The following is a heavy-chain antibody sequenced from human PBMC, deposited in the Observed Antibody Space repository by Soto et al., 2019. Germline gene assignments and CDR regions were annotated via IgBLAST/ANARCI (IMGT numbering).Heavy chain of an antibody. D-gene: IGHD5-12*01. V-gene: IGHV1-3*01. CDR3: ARDPSMDSGYDLGGYYYYYYGMDV. CDR1: GYTFTSYA. CDR2: INAGNGNT. Sequence: ASVRVSCKASGYTFTSYAMHWVRQAPGQRLEWMGWINAGNGNTKYSQKFQGRVTITRDTSASTAYMELSSLRSEDTAVYYCARDPSMDSGYDLGGYYYYYYGMDVWGQGTTVTVS. J-gene: IGHJ6*02.